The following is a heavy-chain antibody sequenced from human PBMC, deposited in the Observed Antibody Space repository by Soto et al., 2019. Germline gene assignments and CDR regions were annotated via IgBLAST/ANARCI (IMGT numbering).Heavy chain of an antibody. V-gene: IGHV1-69*06. D-gene: IGHD3-10*01. CDR1: GGTFSSYS. J-gene: IGHJ4*01. CDR3: ATKPLPGRGNFYFDH. CDR2: IIPIFNSP. Sequence: QVQLVQSGAEVRKPGSSVKVSCEASGGTFSSYSINWVRQAPGQGLEWMGGIIPIFNSPNYAQKFQGRVTITGDKSTNTGLQGPTRLKSGDKGLEFCATKPLPGRGNFYFDHRGQGNLLHVSS.